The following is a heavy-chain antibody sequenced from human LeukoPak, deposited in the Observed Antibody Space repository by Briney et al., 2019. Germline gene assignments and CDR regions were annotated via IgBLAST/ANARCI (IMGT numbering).Heavy chain of an antibody. J-gene: IGHJ4*02. Sequence: SVKVSCKASGGTFSSYAISWVRQAPGQGLEWMGGIIPIFGTANYAQKFQGRVTITADESTSTAYMELSSLRSEDTAVYYCATFPQEYNWKDSVDYWGQGTLVTVSS. CDR2: IIPIFGTA. V-gene: IGHV1-69*13. CDR1: GGTFSSYA. CDR3: ATFPQEYNWKDSVDY. D-gene: IGHD1-1*01.